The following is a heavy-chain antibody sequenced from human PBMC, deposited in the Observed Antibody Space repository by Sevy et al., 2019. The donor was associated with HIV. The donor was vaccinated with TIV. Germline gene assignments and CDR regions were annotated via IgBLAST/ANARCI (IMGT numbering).Heavy chain of an antibody. CDR2: ISGSGTRT. CDR1: GFSFDSYG. CDR3: AKGGGGHYDPDEIGYYFYYYNMDV. V-gene: IGHV3-23*01. D-gene: IGHD3-22*01. Sequence: GGSLRLSCAVSGFSFDSYGMTWVRQAPGKGLEWVSGISGSGTRTYYADSVKGRFIISRDNSNNTLYLQMNSLRSEDTAIYYCAKGGGGHYDPDEIGYYFYYYNMDVWGKGTTVTVSS. J-gene: IGHJ6*03.